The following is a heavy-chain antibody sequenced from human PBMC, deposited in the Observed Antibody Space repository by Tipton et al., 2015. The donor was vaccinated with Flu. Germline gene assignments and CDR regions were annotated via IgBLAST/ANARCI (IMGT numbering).Heavy chain of an antibody. D-gene: IGHD6-6*01. CDR3: ARHYYVFSSSRPVGNWFDP. J-gene: IGHJ5*02. Sequence: VQLVQSGPEVKKPGESLRISCKGSGYSFTSYWISWVRQMPGKGLEWMGRIDPSDSYTNYSPSFQGHVTISADKSISTAYLQWSSLKASDTAMYYCARHYYVFSSSRPVGNWFDPWGQGTLVTVSS. CDR2: IDPSDSYT. V-gene: IGHV5-10-1*01. CDR1: GYSFTSYW.